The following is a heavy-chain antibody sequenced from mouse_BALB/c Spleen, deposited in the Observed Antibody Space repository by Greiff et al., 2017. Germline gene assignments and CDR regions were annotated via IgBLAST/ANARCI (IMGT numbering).Heavy chain of an antibody. CDR1: GFTFSDYY. V-gene: IGHV5-4*02. Sequence: EVKVVESGGGLVKPGGSLKLSCAASGFTFSDYYMYWVRQTPEKRLAWVATISDGGSYTYYPDSVKGRFTISRDNAKNNLYLQMSSLKSEDTAMYYCARDGYSAMDYWGQGTSVTVSS. CDR3: ARDGYSAMDY. CDR2: ISDGGSYT. J-gene: IGHJ4*01.